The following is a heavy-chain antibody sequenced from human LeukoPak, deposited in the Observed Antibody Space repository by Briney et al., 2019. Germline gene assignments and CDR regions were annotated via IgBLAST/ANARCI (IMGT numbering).Heavy chain of an antibody. CDR3: ASGVINYYYMDV. CDR1: GGSISSYY. Sequence: SETLSLTCTVSGGSISSYYWSWIRQPPGKGLEWIGEINHSGSTNYNPSLKSRVTISVDTSKNQFSLKLSSVTAADTAVYYCASGVINYYYMDVWGKGTTVTVSS. J-gene: IGHJ6*03. V-gene: IGHV4-34*01. D-gene: IGHD2/OR15-2a*01. CDR2: INHSGST.